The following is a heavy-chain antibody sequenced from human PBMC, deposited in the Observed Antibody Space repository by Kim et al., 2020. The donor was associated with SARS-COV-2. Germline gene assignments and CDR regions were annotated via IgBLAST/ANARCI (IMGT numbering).Heavy chain of an antibody. Sequence: GATNYAQKFQGRVTITRATSIATVYLGLTRLRFTDTAVYYCAKSSLLDFDYWGQGTLVTVSS. D-gene: IGHD3-10*01. J-gene: IGHJ4*02. CDR3: AKSSLLDFDY. V-gene: IGHV1-2*02. CDR2: GAT.